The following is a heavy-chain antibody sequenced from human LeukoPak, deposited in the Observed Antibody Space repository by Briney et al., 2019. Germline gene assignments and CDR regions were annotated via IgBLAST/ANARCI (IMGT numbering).Heavy chain of an antibody. Sequence: SETLSLTCAVSGYSISSGYYWGWIRQPPGKRLEWIGSIYHSGTTHYNPSLKRRVTISVDTSKNQFSLKLSSVTAADTAIYYCARVLGGSSPFDYWGQGTLVTVSS. V-gene: IGHV4-38-2*01. CDR3: ARVLGGSSPFDY. CDR1: GYSISSGYY. CDR2: IYHSGTT. D-gene: IGHD1-26*01. J-gene: IGHJ4*02.